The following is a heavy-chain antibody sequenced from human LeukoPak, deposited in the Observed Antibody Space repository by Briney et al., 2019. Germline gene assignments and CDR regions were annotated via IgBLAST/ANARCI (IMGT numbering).Heavy chain of an antibody. Sequence: SETLSLTCAVSGYSISSGYYWGWIRQPPGKGLGWIGSIYHSGSTYYNPSLKSRVTISVDTSKNQFSLKLSSVTAADTAVYYCARSTWGYYYYYYMDVWGKGTTVTVSS. J-gene: IGHJ6*03. CDR1: GYSISSGYY. V-gene: IGHV4-38-2*01. D-gene: IGHD7-27*01. CDR2: IYHSGST. CDR3: ARSTWGYYYYYYMDV.